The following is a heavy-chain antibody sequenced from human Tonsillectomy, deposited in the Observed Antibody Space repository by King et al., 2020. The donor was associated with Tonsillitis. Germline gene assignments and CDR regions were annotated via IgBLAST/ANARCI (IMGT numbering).Heavy chain of an antibody. J-gene: IGHJ3*02. CDR1: GGSISSYY. V-gene: IGHV4-59*01. D-gene: IGHD3-3*01. Sequence: VQLQESGPGLVKPWETLSLTCTVSGGSISSYYWSWSRQPPGKGLEWIGYVYYSGNTNKNPSLKSRVTISVDTSRNQFFLKLRSVTAADTAVYYCARSRGGFWSAFDIWGQGTMVTVSS. CDR2: VYYSGNT. CDR3: ARSRGGFWSAFDI.